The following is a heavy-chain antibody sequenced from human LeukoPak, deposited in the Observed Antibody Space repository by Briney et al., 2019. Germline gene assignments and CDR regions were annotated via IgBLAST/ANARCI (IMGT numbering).Heavy chain of an antibody. CDR2: ISYDGSNK. CDR3: ANGYYYGSGSYYKEAFDI. J-gene: IGHJ3*02. D-gene: IGHD3-10*01. Sequence: PGRSLRLSCAASGFTFSNYAMHWVRQAPGKGLEWVAVISYDGSNKYYADSVKGRFTISRDNSKNTLYLQMNSLRAEDTAVYYCANGYYYGSGSYYKEAFDIWGQGTMVTVSS. V-gene: IGHV3-30*04. CDR1: GFTFSNYA.